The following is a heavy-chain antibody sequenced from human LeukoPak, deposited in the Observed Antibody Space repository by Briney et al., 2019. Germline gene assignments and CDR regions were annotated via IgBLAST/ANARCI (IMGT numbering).Heavy chain of an antibody. CDR3: ARGGGKQQLVRASRKFDC. V-gene: IGHV4-34*01. D-gene: IGHD6-13*01. Sequence: PSETLSLTCAVYGGSFSGYYWSWIRQPPGKGLEWIGEINHSGSTNYNPSLKSRVTISVDTSKNQFSLKLSSVTAADTAVYYCARGGGKQQLVRASRKFDCWGQGTLVTVSS. CDR1: GGSFSGYY. J-gene: IGHJ4*02. CDR2: INHSGST.